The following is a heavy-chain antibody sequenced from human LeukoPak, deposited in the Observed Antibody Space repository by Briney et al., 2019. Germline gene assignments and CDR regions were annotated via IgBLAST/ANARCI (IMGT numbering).Heavy chain of an antibody. CDR3: GRERNFYYMDV. J-gene: IGHJ6*03. CDR1: GFTFGTYW. V-gene: IGHV3-74*01. CDR2: ITNDGTT. Sequence: GSLRLSCVASGFTFGTYWMHWVRQGPEKGLVWVAGITNDGTTGYADSVKGRFTISRDSAKSTVYLQMNSLSSEDTAVYYCGRERNFYYMDVWGKGTTVTVSS.